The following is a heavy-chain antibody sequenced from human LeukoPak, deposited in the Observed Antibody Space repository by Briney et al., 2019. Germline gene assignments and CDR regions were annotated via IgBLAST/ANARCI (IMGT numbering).Heavy chain of an antibody. CDR3: ANDAGGYSSGWYGGYFDY. CDR1: RFAYSSYC. Sequence: GGSLRLSCAGSRFAYSSYCMHWIRQAPGKGLVWVSYVNGGGTTTYYADSVKGRFTISRDNSKNSLYLQMNSLRAEDTAVYYFANDAGGYSSGWYGGYFDYWGQGTLVTVSS. J-gene: IGHJ4*02. V-gene: IGHV3-23*01. CDR2: VNGGGTTT. D-gene: IGHD6-19*01.